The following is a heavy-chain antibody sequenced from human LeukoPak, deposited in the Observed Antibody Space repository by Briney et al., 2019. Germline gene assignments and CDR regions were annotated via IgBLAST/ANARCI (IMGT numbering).Heavy chain of an antibody. V-gene: IGHV4-59*08. Sequence: SETLSLTCTVSGGSISNYYWSWIRQSPGKGLEWIGYIYYTGNTNYNPSLESRVIISVDTSKNQFTLKLSSVTAADTAVYYCARHECGGSCYPEDYWGQGTLVTVSS. CDR1: GGSISNYY. J-gene: IGHJ4*02. CDR3: ARHECGGSCYPEDY. CDR2: IYYTGNT. D-gene: IGHD2-15*01.